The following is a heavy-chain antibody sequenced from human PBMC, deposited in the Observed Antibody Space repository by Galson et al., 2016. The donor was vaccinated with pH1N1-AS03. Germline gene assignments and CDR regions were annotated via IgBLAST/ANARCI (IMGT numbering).Heavy chain of an antibody. CDR3: ARGTYRGWVPIRGYFDL. CDR1: GDSVSSNSAA. J-gene: IGHJ4*02. D-gene: IGHD1-1*01. Sequence: CAISGDSVSSNSAAWTWIRQSPSRGLEWLGRTFYRSHWYYDYAESVKSRITINPDTAKNHFSLQLNSVTPEDTAVYYCARGTYRGWVPIRGYFDLWDQGTLVTVSS. CDR2: TFYRSHWYY. V-gene: IGHV6-1*01.